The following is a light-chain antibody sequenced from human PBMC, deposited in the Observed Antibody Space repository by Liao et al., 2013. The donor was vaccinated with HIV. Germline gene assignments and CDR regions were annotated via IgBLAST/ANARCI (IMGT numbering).Light chain of an antibody. J-gene: IGLJ1*01. CDR3: QAWDSSTNYV. V-gene: IGLV3-1*01. CDR1: KLGDKY. Sequence: SYELTQAPSVSVSPGQTARITCSGDKLGDKYVSWYQQRPGRSPVLVIYQDTKRPSGISDRFSGSNSGNTATLTISGTQALDEADYYCQAWDSSTNYVFGTGTQVTVL. CDR2: QDT.